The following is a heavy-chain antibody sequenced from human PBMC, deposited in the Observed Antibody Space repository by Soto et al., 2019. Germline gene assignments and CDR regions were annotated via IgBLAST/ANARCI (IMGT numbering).Heavy chain of an antibody. CDR2: ISSNGGST. V-gene: IGHV3-64*01. D-gene: IGHD4-17*01. J-gene: IGHJ3*02. CDR3: ARAADYCDYDDAFDI. Sequence: EVQLVESGGGLVQPGGSLRLSCAASGFTFSSYAMHWVRQAPGKGLEYVSAISSNGGSTYYANSVKGRFTISRDNSKNTLYLQMGSLRAEDMAVYYCARAADYCDYDDAFDIWGQGTMVTVSS. CDR1: GFTFSSYA.